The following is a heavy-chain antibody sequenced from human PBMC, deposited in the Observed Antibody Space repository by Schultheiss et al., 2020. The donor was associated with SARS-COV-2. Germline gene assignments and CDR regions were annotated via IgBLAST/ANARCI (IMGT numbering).Heavy chain of an antibody. Sequence: SGPTLVQPTPTLTLTCTFSGFSLSTSGVGVGWIRQPPGKALEWLALIYWDDDKRYSPSLKNRLTITKDTSKNQVVLTMTNMDPVDTATYYCAHVSGDYDILTGRYYFDYWGQGTLVTVSS. V-gene: IGHV2-5*02. CDR1: GFSLSTSGVG. D-gene: IGHD3-9*01. CDR3: AHVSGDYDILTGRYYFDY. J-gene: IGHJ4*02. CDR2: IYWDDDK.